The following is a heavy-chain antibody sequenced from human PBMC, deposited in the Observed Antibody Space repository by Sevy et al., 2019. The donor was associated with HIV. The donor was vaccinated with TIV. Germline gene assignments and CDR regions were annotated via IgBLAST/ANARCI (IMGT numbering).Heavy chain of an antibody. D-gene: IGHD3-10*01. CDR2: ISTSGGAV. V-gene: IGHV3-11*01. CDR3: ARDSRVHNFGAGSYYSDYFDV. CDR1: GFSFTSHY. Sequence: GGSLRLSCAASGFSFTSHYINWIRQAPGKGLEWISYISTSGGAVYYADSVKGRFTISRDNCKNTVDLQMNTLRDEDTAVYYCARDSRVHNFGAGSYYSDYFDVWGQGTMVTVSS. J-gene: IGHJ3*01.